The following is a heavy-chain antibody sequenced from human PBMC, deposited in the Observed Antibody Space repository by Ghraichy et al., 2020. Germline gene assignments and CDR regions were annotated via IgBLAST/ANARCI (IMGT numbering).Heavy chain of an antibody. V-gene: IGHV1-18*01. CDR3: ARDQGGDTVTLAFDY. D-gene: IGHD4-17*01. CDR1: GYTFTSYG. J-gene: IGHJ4*02. Sequence: ASVKVSCKASGYTFTSYGISWVRQAPGQGLEWMGWISAYNGNTNYAQKLQGRVTMTTDTSTSTAYMELRSLRSDDTAVYYCARDQGGDTVTLAFDYWGQGTLVTVSS. CDR2: ISAYNGNT.